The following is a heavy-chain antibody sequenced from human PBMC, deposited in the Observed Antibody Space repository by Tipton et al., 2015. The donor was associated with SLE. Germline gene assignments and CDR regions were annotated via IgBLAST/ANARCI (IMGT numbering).Heavy chain of an antibody. V-gene: IGHV4-59*01. Sequence: GLVKPSETLSLTCNVSSGSITSYYWNWIRQFPGKGLEWIGNVYYSGTTNYNPSLKSRVTISINTSKNQFSLKLSSVTAADTAVYYCARDSSGMGYYWLDPWGQGTLVTFSS. CDR1: SGSITSYY. D-gene: IGHD3-10*01. CDR3: ARDSSGMGYYWLDP. J-gene: IGHJ5*02. CDR2: VYYSGTT.